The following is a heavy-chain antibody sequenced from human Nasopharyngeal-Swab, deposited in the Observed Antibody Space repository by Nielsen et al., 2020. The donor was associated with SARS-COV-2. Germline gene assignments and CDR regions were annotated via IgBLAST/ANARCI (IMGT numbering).Heavy chain of an antibody. V-gene: IGHV3-73*01. J-gene: IGHJ4*02. D-gene: IGHD2-15*01. CDR1: GFTFSDSA. CDR3: TRCGGGCYSGRDY. Sequence: GESLKTPCAASGFTFSDSAIHWVRQPSGKGLEWVGRVRSKGNNYATAYSPSVKGRFIIFRDDPTNTAYLQMNSLKTEDTAMYYCTRCGGGCYSGRDYWGQGTLVTVSS. CDR2: VRSKGNNYAT.